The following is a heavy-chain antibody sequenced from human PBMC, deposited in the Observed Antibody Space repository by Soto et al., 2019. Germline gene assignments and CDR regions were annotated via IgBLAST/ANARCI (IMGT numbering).Heavy chain of an antibody. CDR2: ISGSGGST. Sequence: ELQLLESGGGLVQPGGSLRLSCAASEFTFSLYAMSWVRQAPGKGLEWVSVISGSGGSTYYADSVKGRFTVSRDNSKNTLYLQMNSLGVEDTAVYYCAKSVGGTNYYYGMDVWGRGTTVTVSS. V-gene: IGHV3-23*01. D-gene: IGHD2-15*01. CDR1: EFTFSLYA. J-gene: IGHJ6*02. CDR3: AKSVGGTNYYYGMDV.